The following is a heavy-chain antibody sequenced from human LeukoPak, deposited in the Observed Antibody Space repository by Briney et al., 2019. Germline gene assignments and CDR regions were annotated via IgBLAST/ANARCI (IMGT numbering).Heavy chain of an antibody. CDR1: GVSISSSSYY. CDR2: IYSSGST. CDR3: AKSGGYGLIDY. J-gene: IGHJ4*01. D-gene: IGHD6-25*01. Sequence: SETPSLTCNVSGVSISSSSYYWGWIRQAPGKGLEWIGSIYSSGSTYYNSSLKSRVTISIDTSKNQVSLKMSSVTAADTAVYYCAKSGGYGLIDYWGQGTLVTVSS. V-gene: IGHV4-39*05.